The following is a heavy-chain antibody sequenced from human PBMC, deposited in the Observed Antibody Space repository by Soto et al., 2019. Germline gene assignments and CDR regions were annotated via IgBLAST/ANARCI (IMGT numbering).Heavy chain of an antibody. V-gene: IGHV3-21*01. J-gene: IGHJ6*02. D-gene: IGHD2-15*01. CDR1: GFNFNSYT. CDR2: ISSSGYI. Sequence: EVQLVESGGGLVKPGGSLRLSCAASGFNFNSYTINWVRQAPGKRLEWLSSISSSGYIFSTDSVRGRFTISRDNAKNSVYLQINSLRAEDTAVYFCARDCSGGSCYPGMDVWGQGTTVTFSS. CDR3: ARDCSGGSCYPGMDV.